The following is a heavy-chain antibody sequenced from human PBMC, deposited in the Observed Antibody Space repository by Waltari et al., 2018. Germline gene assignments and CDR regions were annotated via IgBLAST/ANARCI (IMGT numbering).Heavy chain of an antibody. CDR1: GGSIRSTSYY. CDR3: ARPGRVGGGSLMGLDY. Sequence: QLQLQESGPGLVKPSEPLPLTCPVSGGSIRSTSYYWGWIRQPPGKGLEWIGSFSYNGNTYYNPSLKSRVTISVDTSKNQFSLQLTSVTAADTAMYYCARPGRVGGGSLMGLDYWGQGTLVTVSS. J-gene: IGHJ4*02. V-gene: IGHV4-39*01. CDR2: FSYNGNT. D-gene: IGHD2-15*01.